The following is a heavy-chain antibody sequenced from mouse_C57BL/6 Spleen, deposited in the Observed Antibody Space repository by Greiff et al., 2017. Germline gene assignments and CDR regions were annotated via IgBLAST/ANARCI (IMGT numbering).Heavy chain of an antibody. Sequence: QVQLKESGAELVKPGASVKISCKASGYAFSSYWMNWVKQRPGKGLEWIGQIYPGDGDTISNGKFKGTATLTADKSYSTAYMQLSSLTSEDSAVYFCARDGPSWFAYWGQGTLVTVSA. CDR1: GYAFSSYW. D-gene: IGHD2-3*01. CDR3: ARDGPSWFAY. J-gene: IGHJ3*01. V-gene: IGHV1-80*01. CDR2: IYPGDGDT.